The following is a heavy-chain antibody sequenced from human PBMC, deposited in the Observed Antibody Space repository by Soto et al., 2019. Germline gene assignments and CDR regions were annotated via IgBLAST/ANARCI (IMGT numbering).Heavy chain of an antibody. CDR1: GGSVSSGRFY. Sequence: QVQLQESGPGLVKPSETLSLTCTVSGGSVSSGRFYWSWIRQPPGKGLEWIGYIYYSGSTKYNPSLRSRVTISVDTSKNQFSLKLSSVSAADTAVYSCARSGSGSGWLGGQGTLVTVSS. CDR2: IYYSGST. D-gene: IGHD6-13*01. CDR3: ARSGSGSGWL. V-gene: IGHV4-61*01. J-gene: IGHJ4*02.